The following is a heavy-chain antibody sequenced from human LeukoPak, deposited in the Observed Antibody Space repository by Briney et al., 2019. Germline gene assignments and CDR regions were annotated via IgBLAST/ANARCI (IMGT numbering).Heavy chain of an antibody. Sequence: SVKVSCKASGGTFSSYAISWVRQAPGQGLEWMGGIIPIFGTANYGQKFQGRVTITADESTSTAYMELSSLRSEDTAVYYCARTSRGGYSGYDPNFDYWGQGTLVTVSS. CDR3: ARTSRGGYSGYDPNFDY. J-gene: IGHJ4*02. V-gene: IGHV1-69*13. CDR1: GGTFSSYA. D-gene: IGHD5-12*01. CDR2: IIPIFGTA.